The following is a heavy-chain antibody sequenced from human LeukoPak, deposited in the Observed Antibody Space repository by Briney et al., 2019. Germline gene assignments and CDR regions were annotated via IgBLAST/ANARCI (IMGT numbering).Heavy chain of an antibody. J-gene: IGHJ4*02. CDR2: VTSSGAST. CDR3: AKKGAVVAAPFDS. D-gene: IGHD2-15*01. CDR1: GFTFPSYA. V-gene: IGHV3-23*01. Sequence: PGGSLRLSCAASGFTFPSYAMSWVRQAPGKGLEWVSDVTSSGASTDCADSVKGRFTISRDNSRNTLYLQMDNLRADDTAVYYCAKKGAVVAAPFDSWGQGSLVTVSS.